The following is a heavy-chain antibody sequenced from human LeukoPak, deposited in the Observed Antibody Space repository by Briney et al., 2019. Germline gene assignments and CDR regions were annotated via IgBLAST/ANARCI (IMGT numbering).Heavy chain of an antibody. V-gene: IGHV4-59*01. CDR3: ARMSGSYPSEYFQH. J-gene: IGHJ1*01. Sequence: SETLSLTCTVSGGSISRYYWIWIRQPAGKGLEWNGYIHYSGNTNYSPSLKSRVTISVDTSKNQFSLKLSSVTAADTAVYYCARMSGSYPSEYFQHWGQGTLVTVSS. D-gene: IGHD1-26*01. CDR2: IHYSGNT. CDR1: GGSISRYY.